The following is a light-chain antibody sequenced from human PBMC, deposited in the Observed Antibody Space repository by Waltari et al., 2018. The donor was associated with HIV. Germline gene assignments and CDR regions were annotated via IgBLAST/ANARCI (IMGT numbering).Light chain of an antibody. CDR3: QQQNNWPVT. CDR1: QSVSSN. V-gene: IGKV3-15*01. CDR2: STS. J-gene: IGKJ4*01. Sequence: EIVMTQSQATPSVSPGDGATLPCRASQSVSSNLAWYQQRPGQTPRLLIFSTSTRATGVPARFSGSGSGTEFTLTISSLQSEDFAVYFCQQQNNWPVTFGGGTKVEIK.